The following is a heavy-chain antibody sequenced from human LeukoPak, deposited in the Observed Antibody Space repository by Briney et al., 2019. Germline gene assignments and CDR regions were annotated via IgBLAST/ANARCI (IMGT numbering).Heavy chain of an antibody. CDR1: GFTFSSYT. V-gene: IGHV3-21*01. Sequence: TGGSLRLSCAASGFTFSSYTMNWVRQAPGKGLEWVSIISSGSSYIHYADSVKGRFTISRDNAKNSLYLQMNSLRAEDTAVYYCAKDQGYGDPYYFDYWGQGTLVTVSS. D-gene: IGHD4-17*01. CDR2: ISSGSSYI. J-gene: IGHJ4*02. CDR3: AKDQGYGDPYYFDY.